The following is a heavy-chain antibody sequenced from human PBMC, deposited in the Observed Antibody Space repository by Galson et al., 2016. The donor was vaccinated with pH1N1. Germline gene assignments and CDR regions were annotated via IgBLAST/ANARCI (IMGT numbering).Heavy chain of an antibody. Sequence: QSGAEVTKPGESLKISCKGSGYTFTTYWIGWVRQKPGKGLEWMGIVYPGDSDTRYSPSFRGLFTFSADKSIGTAYLQWSSLEASDTAIYYCARLRGGITVVREVYFDLWGQGTLVTVSP. V-gene: IGHV5-51*01. CDR1: GYTFTTYW. J-gene: IGHJ4*02. D-gene: IGHD3-10*01. CDR3: ARLRGGITVVREVYFDL. CDR2: VYPGDSDT.